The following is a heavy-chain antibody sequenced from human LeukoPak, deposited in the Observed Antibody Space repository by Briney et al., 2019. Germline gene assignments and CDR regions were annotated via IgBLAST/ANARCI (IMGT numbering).Heavy chain of an antibody. CDR1: GYTFTSYY. CDR3: ATYFTVTSTYYFDY. V-gene: IGHV1-46*01. D-gene: IGHD4-17*01. J-gene: IGHJ4*02. CDR2: INPSGGST. Sequence: GASVTVSCTASGYTFTSYYMHWVRQAPGQGLEWMGIINPSGGSTSYAQKFQGRVTMTRDTSTSIVYMELSSLRSEDTAVYYCATYFTVTSTYYFDYWGQGTLVTVSS.